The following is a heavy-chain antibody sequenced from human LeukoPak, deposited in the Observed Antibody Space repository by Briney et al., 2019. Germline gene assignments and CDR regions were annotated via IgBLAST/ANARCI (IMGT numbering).Heavy chain of an antibody. CDR1: GGSISSYY. CDR2: IYTSGST. D-gene: IGHD3-10*01. CDR3: ARDRGITISSWFDP. Sequence: PSETLSLTCTVSGGSISSYYWSWIRQPAGKGLEWIGRIYTSGSTNYNPSLKSRVTMSVDTSKNQFSLKLSSVTAADTAVYYCARDRGITISSWFDPWGQGTLVTVSS. V-gene: IGHV4-4*07. J-gene: IGHJ5*02.